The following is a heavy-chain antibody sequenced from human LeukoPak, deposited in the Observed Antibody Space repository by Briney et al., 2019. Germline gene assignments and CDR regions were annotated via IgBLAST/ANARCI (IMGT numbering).Heavy chain of an antibody. CDR3: ARGDIAAAGTEAHFDY. CDR1: GGSFSGYY. V-gene: IGHV4-34*01. CDR2: INHSGST. Sequence: SETLSLTCAVYGGSFSGYYWSWIRQPPGKGLEWIGEINHSGSTNYNPSLKSRVTISVDTSKNQFSLKLSSVTAADTAVYYCARGDIAAAGTEAHFDYWGQGTLVTISS. J-gene: IGHJ4*02. D-gene: IGHD6-13*01.